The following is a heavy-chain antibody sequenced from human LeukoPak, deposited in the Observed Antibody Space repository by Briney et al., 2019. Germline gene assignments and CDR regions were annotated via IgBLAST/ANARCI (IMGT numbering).Heavy chain of an antibody. Sequence: PSETLSLTCAVYGGSFSGYYWSWIRQPPGKGLEWIGEINHSGSTNYNPSLKSRVTISVDTSKNQFSLKLSSVTAADTAVYYCARVRYYYGSGSYRGPYYYYYMDAWGKGTTVTVSS. CDR1: GGSFSGYY. D-gene: IGHD3-10*01. CDR2: INHSGST. V-gene: IGHV4-34*01. J-gene: IGHJ6*03. CDR3: ARVRYYYGSGSYRGPYYYYYMDA.